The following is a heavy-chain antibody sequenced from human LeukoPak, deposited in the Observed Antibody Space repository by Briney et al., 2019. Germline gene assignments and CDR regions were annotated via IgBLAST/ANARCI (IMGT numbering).Heavy chain of an antibody. CDR2: IKQDGSDK. D-gene: IGHD6-25*01. V-gene: IGHV3-7*01. J-gene: IGHJ4*02. CDR3: AREAAPRY. CDR1: GFTFSSYW. Sequence: PGGSLRLSCAASGFTFSSYWMSWVRQAPGKGLEWVANIKQDGSDKYYADSVRGRFTVSRDNAKNSLSLQMDSLRVDDTAIYYCAREAAPRYWGQGTLVTVSS.